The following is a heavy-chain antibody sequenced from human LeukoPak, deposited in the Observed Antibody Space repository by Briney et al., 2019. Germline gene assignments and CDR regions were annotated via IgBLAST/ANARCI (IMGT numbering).Heavy chain of an antibody. D-gene: IGHD2-15*01. CDR3: ARDHYSACSGGSCYGYYYYYMDV. J-gene: IGHJ6*03. Sequence: GASVKVSCKASGYTFTSYDINWVRQATGQGLEWMGWMNPNSGNTGYAQKFQGRVTMTRNTSISTAYMELSSLRSEDTAVYYCARDHYSACSGGSCYGYYYYYMDVWGKGTTVTISS. CDR1: GYTFTSYD. CDR2: MNPNSGNT. V-gene: IGHV1-8*01.